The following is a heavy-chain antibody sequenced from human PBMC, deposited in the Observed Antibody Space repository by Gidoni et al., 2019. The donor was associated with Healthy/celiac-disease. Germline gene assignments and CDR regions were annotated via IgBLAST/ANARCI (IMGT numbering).Heavy chain of an antibody. J-gene: IGHJ6*02. CDR3: AREFGQVRGVIIGSPYYYYGMDV. V-gene: IGHV3-48*01. D-gene: IGHD3-10*01. Sequence: EVQLVESGGGLVQPGGSLRLSCAASGFTFSSYSMNWVRQAPGKGLEWVSYISSSSSTIYYADSVKGRFTIYRDNAKNSLYLQMNSLRAEDTAVYYCAREFGQVRGVIIGSPYYYYGMDVWGQGTTVTVSS. CDR2: ISSSSSTI. CDR1: GFTFSSYS.